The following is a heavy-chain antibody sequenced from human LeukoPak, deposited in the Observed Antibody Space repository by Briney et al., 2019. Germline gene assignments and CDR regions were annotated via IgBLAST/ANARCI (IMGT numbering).Heavy chain of an antibody. D-gene: IGHD2-2*01. CDR2: INPNSGGT. V-gene: IGHV1-2*02. Sequence: ASVQVSCKASGYTFTGYYMHWVRQAPGQGLEWMGWINPNSGGTNYAQKFQGRVTMTRDTSINTAYMELSRLRSDDTAVYYCARERRSVVPAATRYFDLWGRGTLVTVSS. CDR1: GYTFTGYY. CDR3: ARERRSVVPAATRYFDL. J-gene: IGHJ2*01.